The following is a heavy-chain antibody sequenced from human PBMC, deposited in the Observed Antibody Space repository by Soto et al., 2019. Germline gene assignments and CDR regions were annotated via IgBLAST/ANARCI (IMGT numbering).Heavy chain of an antibody. Sequence: PSETLSLTCTVSGGSMTRNSYYWGWVRQPPGKGLEWIGSIYNIGTSYSNPSLKSRVTMSVDTSNNQFSLKLNSVTAADTAVYYCASPLDDYGVNSFTWGQGTLVT. CDR1: GGSMTRNSYY. CDR3: ASPLDDYGVNSFT. D-gene: IGHD4-17*01. J-gene: IGHJ5*02. CDR2: IYNIGTS. V-gene: IGHV4-39*01.